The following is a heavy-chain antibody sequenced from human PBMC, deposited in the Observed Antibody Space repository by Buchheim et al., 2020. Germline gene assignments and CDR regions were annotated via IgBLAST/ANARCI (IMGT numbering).Heavy chain of an antibody. V-gene: IGHV5-51*01. CDR1: GYSFTNYW. Sequence: EVQLVQSGAEVKKPGESLKISCKPSGYSFTNYWIAWVRQMPGKGLEWMAMIYPGDSSTKYSPSFQGQVTISADKSLSTAYPQWSSLKASDTAMYFCARARGYCSSSSCYDFDCGGQGT. J-gene: IGHJ4*02. CDR2: IYPGDSST. D-gene: IGHD2-2*01. CDR3: ARARGYCSSSSCYDFDC.